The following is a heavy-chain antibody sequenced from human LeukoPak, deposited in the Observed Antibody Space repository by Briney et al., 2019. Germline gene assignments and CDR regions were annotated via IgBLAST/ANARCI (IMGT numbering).Heavy chain of an antibody. CDR3: AKDRETTASGTFDY. D-gene: IGHD6-13*01. Sequence: GGSLRLSCAASGFTFSNYGMHCVRQAPGKGLEWVAGISEDGINKYYADSVKARLTISRDNSNNTLFLQMNNLRADDTAVYYCAKDRETTASGTFDYWGQGALVTVSS. CDR1: GFTFSNYG. J-gene: IGHJ4*02. CDR2: ISEDGINK. V-gene: IGHV3-30*18.